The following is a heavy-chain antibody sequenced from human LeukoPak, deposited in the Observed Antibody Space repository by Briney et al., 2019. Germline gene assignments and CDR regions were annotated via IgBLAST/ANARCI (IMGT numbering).Heavy chain of an antibody. CDR3: AKDRFYYDSSGIDAFDI. V-gene: IGHV3-23*01. CDR1: GFTLSSYA. CDR2: ISGSGGST. Sequence: PGGSLRLSCAASGFTLSSYAMSWVRQAPGKGLEWVSAISGSGGSTYYADSVKGRFTISRDNSKNTLYLQMNSLRAEDTAVYYCAKDRFYYDSSGIDAFDIWGQGTMVTVSS. D-gene: IGHD3-22*01. J-gene: IGHJ3*02.